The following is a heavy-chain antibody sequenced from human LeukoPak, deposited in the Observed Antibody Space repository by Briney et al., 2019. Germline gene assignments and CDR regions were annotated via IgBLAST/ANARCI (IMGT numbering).Heavy chain of an antibody. CDR1: GFTFSSYS. Sequence: GGSLRLSCAASGFTFSSYSINWVRQAPGKGLEWVSSISSSSSYIYYADSVKGRFTISRDNAKNSLYLQMNSLRAEDTAVYYCARDLGSSSPNAYWGQGTLVTVSS. D-gene: IGHD6-13*01. CDR2: ISSSSSYI. CDR3: ARDLGSSSPNAY. V-gene: IGHV3-21*01. J-gene: IGHJ4*02.